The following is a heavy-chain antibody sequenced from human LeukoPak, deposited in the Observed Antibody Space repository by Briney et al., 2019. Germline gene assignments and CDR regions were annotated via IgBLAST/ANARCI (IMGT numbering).Heavy chain of an antibody. V-gene: IGHV1-46*01. CDR1: RYTFTSYY. CDR3: ARDYYYDSSGYRWNFDY. J-gene: IGHJ4*02. CDR2: INPSGGST. Sequence: GASVKVSCKASRYTFTSYYMQWVRQAPGQGLEWMGIINPSGGSTSYAQKFQGRVTMTRDTSTSTVYMELSSLRSEDTAVYYCARDYYYDSSGYRWNFDYWGQGTLVTVSS. D-gene: IGHD3-22*01.